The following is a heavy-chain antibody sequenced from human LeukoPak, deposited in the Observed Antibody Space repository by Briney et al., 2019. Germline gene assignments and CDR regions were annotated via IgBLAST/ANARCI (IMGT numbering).Heavy chain of an antibody. Sequence: ASVKVVCKASGYTFTAYYIHWVRQAPGQGLEWMGWINPDSGDTNSAQKFQGRVTMTRDTSISTVFMEVSRLRSDDTAVYYCARDGGFDNWGQGTLVTVSS. V-gene: IGHV1-2*02. CDR1: GYTFTAYY. J-gene: IGHJ4*02. CDR2: INPDSGDT. CDR3: ARDGGFDN. D-gene: IGHD3-10*01.